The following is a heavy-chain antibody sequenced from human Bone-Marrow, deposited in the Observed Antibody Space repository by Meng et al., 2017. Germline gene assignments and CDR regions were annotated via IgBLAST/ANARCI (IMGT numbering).Heavy chain of an antibody. V-gene: IGHV4-31*03. Sequence: QVDLQQARPGQVKPSQTLSLTSTISCGSISRDGYYWSWIRQHPRKRLEWIGYIYYSGGYYDNPSLKSRLTSSVDTSQNQFSLNLNSVTAADTAVYYCASDRVGGTAAQFDYWGQGTLVTVSS. CDR3: ASDRVGGTAAQFDY. CDR2: IYYSGGY. CDR1: CGSISRDGYY. D-gene: IGHD1-26*01. J-gene: IGHJ4*02.